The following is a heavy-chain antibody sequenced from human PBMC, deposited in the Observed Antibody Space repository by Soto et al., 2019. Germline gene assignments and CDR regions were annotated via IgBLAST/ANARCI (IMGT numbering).Heavy chain of an antibody. CDR2: ISSSSSYI. CDR3: ARDRLGTQGYYYYYYGMDV. V-gene: IGHV3-21*01. CDR1: GFTFSSYS. Sequence: GGSLRLSCAASGFTFSSYSMNWVRQAPGKGLEWVSSISSSSSYIYYADSVKGRFTISRDNAKNSLYLQMNSLRAEDTAVYYCARDRLGTQGYYYYYYGMDVWGQGTTVTVSS. D-gene: IGHD1-1*01. J-gene: IGHJ6*02.